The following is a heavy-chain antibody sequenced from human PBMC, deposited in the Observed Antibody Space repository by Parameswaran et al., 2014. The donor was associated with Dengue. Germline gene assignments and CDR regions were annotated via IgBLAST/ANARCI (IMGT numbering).Heavy chain of an antibody. V-gene: IGHV1-18*01. CDR3: ARDMVELRRPYYYYYGMDV. J-gene: IGHJ6*02. D-gene: IGHD2-15*01. CDR2: ISAYNGNT. Sequence: SWVRQAPGQGLEWMGWISAYNGNTNYAQKLQGRVAMTTDTSTSTAYMELRSLRSDDTAVYYCARDMVELRRPYYYYYGMDVWGQGTTVTVSS.